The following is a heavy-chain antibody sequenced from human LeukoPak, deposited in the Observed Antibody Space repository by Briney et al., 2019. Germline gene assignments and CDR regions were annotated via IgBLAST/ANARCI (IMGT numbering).Heavy chain of an antibody. D-gene: IGHD6-19*01. V-gene: IGHV3-74*01. CDR2: INSDGYSI. CDR3: ARGGVAGGMDV. CDR1: GFTFSSYW. Sequence: GGSLRLSCAASGFTFSSYWMHWVRQAPGEGLVWVSRINSDGYSIGYADSVKGRFTISRDNAKNTPLLQVNSLRAEDTAVYYCARGGVAGGMDVWGQGTTVTVSS. J-gene: IGHJ6*02.